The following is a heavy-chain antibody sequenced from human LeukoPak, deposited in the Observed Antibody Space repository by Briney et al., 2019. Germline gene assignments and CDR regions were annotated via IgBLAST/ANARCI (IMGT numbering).Heavy chain of an antibody. CDR3: ARDSGSAGLDY. Sequence: PSETLSLTCAVYGGSFTSYYWSWLRQPPGEGLEWIGEINDSGGTTYNPSLKSRVIMSIDTSKNQFSLKLTSVTAADTAVYYCARDSGSAGLDYWGQGTLVTVSS. CDR1: GGSFTSYY. CDR2: INDSGGT. V-gene: IGHV4-34*01. J-gene: IGHJ4*02. D-gene: IGHD1-26*01.